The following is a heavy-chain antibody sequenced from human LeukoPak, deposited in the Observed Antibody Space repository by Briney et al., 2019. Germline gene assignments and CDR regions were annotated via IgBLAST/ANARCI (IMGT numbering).Heavy chain of an antibody. CDR1: GYTFTSYD. CDR3: ARGRRGGDYVSGVGLMDV. CDR2: MNPNSGNT. V-gene: IGHV1-8*01. J-gene: IGHJ6*02. D-gene: IGHD4-17*01. Sequence: ASVKVSCKASGYTFTSYDINWVRQDTGQRLEWMGVMNPNSGNTGYAQKFQGRVTMTRNTSISTAYMELSSLRSEDTAVYYCARGRRGGDYVSGVGLMDVWGQGTTVTVSS.